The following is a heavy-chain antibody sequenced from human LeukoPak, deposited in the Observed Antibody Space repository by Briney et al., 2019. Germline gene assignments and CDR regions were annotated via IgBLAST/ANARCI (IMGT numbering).Heavy chain of an antibody. D-gene: IGHD1-26*01. J-gene: IGHJ6*02. V-gene: IGHV1-2*02. CDR3: AREGRIVGATNINSGMDV. CDR1: EYTFTGFY. Sequence: ASVKVSCKASEYTFTGFYMHWVRQAPGQGLEWMGWINPNSGGTYYAQKFQSRVTMTRDTSISTAYMELSSLRSDDTAVYYCAREGRIVGATNINSGMDVWGQGTTVTVSS. CDR2: INPNSGGT.